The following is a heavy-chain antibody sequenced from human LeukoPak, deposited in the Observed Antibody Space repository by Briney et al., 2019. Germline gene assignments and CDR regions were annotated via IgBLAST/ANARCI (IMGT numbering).Heavy chain of an antibody. CDR3: ARSYYYDSSGYWDYFDY. CDR2: IYTSGST. J-gene: IGHJ4*02. D-gene: IGHD3-22*01. Sequence: PSETLSLTCAVSGYSISSGYYWGWIRQPAGKGLEWIGRIYTSGSTNYNPSLKSRVTMSVDTSKNQFSLKLSSVTAADTAVYYCARSYYYDSSGYWDYFDYWGQGTLVTVSS. CDR1: GYSISSGYY. V-gene: IGHV4-4*07.